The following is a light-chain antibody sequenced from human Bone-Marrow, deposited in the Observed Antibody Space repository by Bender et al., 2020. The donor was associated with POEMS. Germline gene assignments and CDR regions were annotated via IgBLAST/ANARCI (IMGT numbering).Light chain of an antibody. CDR3: GSYTRNTKYV. Sequence: QPALTQPPSASGSVGQSVTISCTGTNDDVGFYNYVSWYQQHPGKAPKVIIYEVTKRPSGVPDRFSGSKSGNTASLTVSGLQAEDEADYYCGSYTRNTKYVFGSGTKVTVL. CDR2: EVT. J-gene: IGLJ1*01. CDR1: NDDVGFYNY. V-gene: IGLV2-8*01.